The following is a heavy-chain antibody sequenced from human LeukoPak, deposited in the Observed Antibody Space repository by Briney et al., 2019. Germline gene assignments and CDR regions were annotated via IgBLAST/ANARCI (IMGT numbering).Heavy chain of an antibody. V-gene: IGHV3-53*01. CDR1: GFTVSSNY. CDR3: ARDRSVGTTTGWFDP. CDR2: IYSGGST. J-gene: IGHJ5*02. D-gene: IGHD1-26*01. Sequence: GGSLRLSCVVSGFTVSSNYMNWVRQAPGKGLEWVSVIYSGGSTYYADSVKGRFTISRDNSKNTLYLQMNSLRSDDTAIYYCARDRSVGTTTGWFDPWGQGTLVTVSS.